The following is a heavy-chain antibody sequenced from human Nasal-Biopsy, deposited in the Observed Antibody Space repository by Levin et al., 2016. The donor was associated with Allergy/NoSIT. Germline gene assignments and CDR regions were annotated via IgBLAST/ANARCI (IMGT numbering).Heavy chain of an antibody. CDR3: VKDIAAGHVGNYYYHSYGMDI. CDR1: GFNFDDYA. CDR2: LNWNSGNI. D-gene: IGHD6-13*01. J-gene: IGHJ6*02. V-gene: IGHV3-9*01. Sequence: SLKISCVASGFNFDDYAMHWVRQAPGKGLEWVASLNWNSGNIGYAASVKGRFTIARDNAKKSLYLQMNSLRAEDTALYYCVKDIAAGHVGNYYYHSYGMDIWGQGTTVTVSS.